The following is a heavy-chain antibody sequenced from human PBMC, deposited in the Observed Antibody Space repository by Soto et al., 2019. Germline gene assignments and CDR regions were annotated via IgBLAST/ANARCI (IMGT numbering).Heavy chain of an antibody. CDR1: GGSISSGAYS. D-gene: IGHD2-21*02. CDR2: ISHSGST. J-gene: IGHJ5*02. CDR3: ARVGVTDWFDP. V-gene: IGHV4-30-2*01. Sequence: QLQLQEPGSGLVKPSQTLSLTCAVSGGSISSGAYSWSWIRQPPGKGLEWIGYISHSGSTYYNPSLKSRVTISVDRSKNQFSLKLSSVTAADTAVYYCARVGVTDWFDPWGQGTLVTVSS.